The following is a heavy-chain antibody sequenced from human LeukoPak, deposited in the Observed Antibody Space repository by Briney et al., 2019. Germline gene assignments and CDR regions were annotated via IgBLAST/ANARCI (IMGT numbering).Heavy chain of an antibody. CDR3: ARGGFFAEYFQH. V-gene: IGHV3-48*03. CDR2: ISSSGSTI. D-gene: IGHD3-10*01. J-gene: IGHJ1*01. Sequence: GRSLRLSCAASGFTFSSYEMNWVRQAPGKVLEWVSYISSSGSTIYYADSVKGRFTISRDNAKNSLYLQMNSVRAEDTAVYYCARGGFFAEYFQHWGQGTLVTVSS. CDR1: GFTFSSYE.